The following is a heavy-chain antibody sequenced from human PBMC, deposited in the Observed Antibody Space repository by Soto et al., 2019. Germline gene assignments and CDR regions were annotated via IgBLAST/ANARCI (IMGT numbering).Heavy chain of an antibody. CDR1: GFTFSSYA. V-gene: IGHV3-23*01. CDR2: ISGSGGST. J-gene: IGHJ6*02. CDR3: AKYSGQGIAAPYYYYYGMDV. D-gene: IGHD6-13*01. Sequence: GGSLRLSCAASGFTFSSYAMSWVRQAPGKGLEWVSAISGSGGSTYYADSVKGRFTISRDNSKSTLYLQMNSLRAEDTAVYYCAKYSGQGIAAPYYYYYGMDVWGQGTTVTVSS.